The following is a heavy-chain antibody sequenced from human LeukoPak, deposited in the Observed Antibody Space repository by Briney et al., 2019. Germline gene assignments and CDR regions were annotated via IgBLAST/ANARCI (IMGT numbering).Heavy chain of an antibody. D-gene: IGHD6-19*01. V-gene: IGHV3-23*01. CDR3: AKEGRAVAVDY. Sequence: GGSLRLSCAASGFTFSSYAMTWVRQAPGKGLEWVSGISAGGGGTYYSDSVRGRFTISRDNSKNTLYLQMSSLRAEDTAVYYCAKEGRAVAVDYWGQGTLVTVSS. J-gene: IGHJ4*02. CDR2: ISAGGGGT. CDR1: GFTFSSYA.